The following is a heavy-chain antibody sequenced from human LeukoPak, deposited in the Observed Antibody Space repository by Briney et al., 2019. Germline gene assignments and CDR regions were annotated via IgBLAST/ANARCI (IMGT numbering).Heavy chain of an antibody. V-gene: IGHV3-7*01. D-gene: IGHD3-3*01. CDR2: IKQDGSEK. CDR3: TRDFGRSSYYFDF. J-gene: IGHJ4*02. Sequence: GGSLRLSCAASGFAFNGYWMSWVRQAPGKGLERVANIKQDGSEKYYVDSVRGRVTISRDNAENSLFLQMNRLRVEDTAVYYCTRDFGRSSYYFDFWGQGTLVTVSS. CDR1: GFAFNGYW.